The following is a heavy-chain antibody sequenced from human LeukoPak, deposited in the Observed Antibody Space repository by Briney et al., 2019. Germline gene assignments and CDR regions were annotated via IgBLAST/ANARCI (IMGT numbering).Heavy chain of an antibody. CDR2: SRNKANTYTI. CDR3: ARGLYDSSAYYFDC. V-gene: IGHV3-72*01. CDR1: GFTFSDHY. D-gene: IGHD3-22*01. J-gene: IGHJ4*02. Sequence: PGGSLRLSCAASGFTFSDHYMDWVRQAPGEGLEWVGRSRNKANTYTIEYAASVKGRFIISRDDSKNSLYLQMNSLKTEDTAMYYCARGLYDSSAYYFDCWGQGTLVTVSS.